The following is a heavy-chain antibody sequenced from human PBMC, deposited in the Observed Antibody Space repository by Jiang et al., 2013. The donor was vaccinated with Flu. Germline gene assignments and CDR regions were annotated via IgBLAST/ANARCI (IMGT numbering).Heavy chain of an antibody. CDR3: ARWYGSGSYGYGMDV. Sequence: SGAEVKKPGASVKVSCKASGYTFTSYYMHWVRQAPGQGLEWMGIINPSGGSTSYAQKFQGRVTMTRDTSTSTVYMELSSLRSEDTAVYYCARWYGSGSYGYGMDVWGQGTTVTVSS. V-gene: IGHV1-46*01. J-gene: IGHJ6*02. D-gene: IGHD3-10*01. CDR2: INPSGGST. CDR1: GYTFTSYY.